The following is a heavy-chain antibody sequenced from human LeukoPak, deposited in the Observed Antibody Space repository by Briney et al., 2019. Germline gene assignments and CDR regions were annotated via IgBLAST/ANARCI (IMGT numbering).Heavy chain of an antibody. J-gene: IGHJ4*02. D-gene: IGHD6-13*01. Sequence: SETLSLTCAVSGYSISSGYYWGWIRQPPGKGLEWIGSIYHSGSTYYNPSLKSRVTISVDTSKNQFSLKLSSVTAADTAVYYCARDRSSSWHADYWGQGTLVTVSS. CDR2: IYHSGST. CDR1: GYSISSGYY. CDR3: ARDRSSSWHADY. V-gene: IGHV4-38-2*02.